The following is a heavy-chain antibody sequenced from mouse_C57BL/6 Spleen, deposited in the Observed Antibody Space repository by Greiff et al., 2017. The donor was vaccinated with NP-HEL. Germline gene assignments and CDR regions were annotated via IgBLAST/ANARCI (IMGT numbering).Heavy chain of an antibody. D-gene: IGHD2-4*01. V-gene: IGHV1-64*01. CDR1: GYTFTSYW. Sequence: VQLQQPGAELVKPGASVKLSCKASGYTFTSYWMHWVKQRPGQGLEWIGMIHPNSGSTNYNEKFKSKATLTVDKSSSTAYMQLSSLTSEDSAVYYCARSNDYDRAMDYWGQGTSVTVSS. CDR2: IHPNSGST. J-gene: IGHJ4*01. CDR3: ARSNDYDRAMDY.